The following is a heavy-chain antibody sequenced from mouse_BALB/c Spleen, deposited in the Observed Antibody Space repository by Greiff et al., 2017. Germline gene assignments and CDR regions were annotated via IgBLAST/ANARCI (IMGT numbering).Heavy chain of an antibody. V-gene: IGHV1-87*01. D-gene: IGHD5-1*01. J-gene: IGHJ4*01. CDR3: ARIGGYLYAMDY. Sequence: QVQLKESGAELARPGASVKLSCKASGYTFTSYWMQWVKQRPGQGLEWIGAIYPGDGDTRYTQKFKGKATLTADKSSSTAYMQLSSLASEDSAVYYCARIGGYLYAMDYWGQGTSVTVSS. CDR2: IYPGDGDT. CDR1: GYTFTSYW.